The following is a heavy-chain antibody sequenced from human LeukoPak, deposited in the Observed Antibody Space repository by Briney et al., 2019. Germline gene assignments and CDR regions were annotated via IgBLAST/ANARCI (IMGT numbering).Heavy chain of an antibody. Sequence: PGRSLRLSCVASGFKFTDYAIHWVRQVPGRGLEWAAVVWFDGSYELYADSVKGRFTISRDDSRSTVNLQMESLRAEDTALYYCARDLGGRGIPVYYFWGQGTQVTVSS. V-gene: IGHV3-33*08. D-gene: IGHD4-23*01. J-gene: IGHJ4*02. CDR2: VWFDGSYE. CDR3: ARDLGGRGIPVYYF. CDR1: GFKFTDYA.